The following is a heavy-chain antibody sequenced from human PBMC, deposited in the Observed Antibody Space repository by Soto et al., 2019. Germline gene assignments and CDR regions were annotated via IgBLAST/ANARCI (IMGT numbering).Heavy chain of an antibody. J-gene: IGHJ5*02. CDR3: AREADYGGNWFDP. D-gene: IGHD4-17*01. Sequence: QVQLQESGPGLVKPSQTLSLTCTVSGGSISSGGYYWSWIRQHPGKGLEWIGYIYYSGSTYYNPSLKSRVTISVDTSKNQFSLKLRSVTAADTAVYSCAREADYGGNWFDPWGQGTLVTVSS. V-gene: IGHV4-31*03. CDR2: IYYSGST. CDR1: GGSISSGGYY.